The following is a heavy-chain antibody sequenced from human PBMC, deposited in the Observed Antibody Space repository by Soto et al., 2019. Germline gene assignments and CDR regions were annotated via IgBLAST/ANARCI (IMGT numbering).Heavy chain of an antibody. CDR1: GFTFSSYG. CDR3: ASGITMIYYFDY. V-gene: IGHV3-30*03. D-gene: IGHD3-22*01. J-gene: IGHJ4*02. Sequence: GGSLRLSCAASGFTFSSYGMHWVRQAPGKGLEWVAVISYDGSNKYYADSVKGRFTISRDNSKNTLYLQMNSLRAEDTAVYYCASGITMIYYFDYWGQGTLVTVSS. CDR2: ISYDGSNK.